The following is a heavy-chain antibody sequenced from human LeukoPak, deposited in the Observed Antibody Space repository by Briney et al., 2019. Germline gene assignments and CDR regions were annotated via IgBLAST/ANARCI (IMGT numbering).Heavy chain of an antibody. CDR3: ATGACSSTSCYVWSPYCFDY. CDR2: FDPEDGET. D-gene: IGHD2-2*01. J-gene: IGHJ4*02. CDR1: GYTLTELS. V-gene: IGHV1-24*01. Sequence: ASVKVSCKVSGYTLTELSMHWVRQAPGKGLEWMGGFDPEDGETIYAQKFQGRVTMTEDTSTDTAYMELSSLRSEDTAVYYCATGACSSTSCYVWSPYCFDYWGQGTLVTVSS.